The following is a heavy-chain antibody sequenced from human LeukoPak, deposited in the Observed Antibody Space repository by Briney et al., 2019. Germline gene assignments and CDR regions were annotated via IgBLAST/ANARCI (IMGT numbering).Heavy chain of an antibody. V-gene: IGHV4-31*03. CDR1: GDSISSSSYS. CDR2: IYYSGST. CDR3: ARSKGVGVDY. D-gene: IGHD3-10*01. J-gene: IGHJ4*02. Sequence: SETLSLTCTVSGDSISSSSYSWGWIRQPPGKGLEWIGYIYYSGSTYYNPSLKSRVTISVDTSKNQFSLKLSSVTAADTAVYYCARSKGVGVDYWGQGTLVTVSS.